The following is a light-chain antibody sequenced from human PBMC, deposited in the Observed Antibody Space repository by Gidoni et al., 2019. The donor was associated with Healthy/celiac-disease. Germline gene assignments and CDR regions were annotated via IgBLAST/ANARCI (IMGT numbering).Light chain of an antibody. J-gene: IGKJ4*01. CDR3: QQLNSYPLT. V-gene: IGKV1-9*01. CDR2: AAS. Sequence: DIQLTQSPSFLSASVADRVTITCRASQGISSYLAWYQQKPGKAPKLLIYAASTLQRGVPSRFSGSGSGTEFTLTISSLQPEDFATYYCQQLNSYPLTFGGGTKVEIK. CDR1: QGISSY.